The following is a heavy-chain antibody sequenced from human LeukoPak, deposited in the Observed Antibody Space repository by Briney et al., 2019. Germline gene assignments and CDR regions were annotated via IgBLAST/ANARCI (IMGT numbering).Heavy chain of an antibody. CDR2: ISGSGGST. J-gene: IGHJ4*02. D-gene: IGHD3-10*01. V-gene: IGHV3-23*01. CDR1: GFTFSSYA. Sequence: GGSLRLSCAASGFTFSSYAMSWVRQALGKGLEWVSAISGSGGSTYYADSVKGRFTISRDNSKNTLYLQMNSLRAEDTAVYYCARGRAKNYYGSGSPFDYWGQGTLVTVSS. CDR3: ARGRAKNYYGSGSPFDY.